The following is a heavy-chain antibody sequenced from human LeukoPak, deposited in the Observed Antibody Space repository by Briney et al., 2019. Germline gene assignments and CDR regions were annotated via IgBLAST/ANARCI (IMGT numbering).Heavy chain of an antibody. Sequence: GGSLRLSCAASGFTFTIYEMNCVRQAPGKGLEWVSYISSSGSTIYYADSVKGRFTISRDNAKNSLYLQMNGLRAEDTAFYYCARDCTNGVCYPATLFDYRGQGTLVTVSS. CDR2: ISSSGSTI. CDR3: ARDCTNGVCYPATLFDY. CDR1: GFTFTIYE. V-gene: IGHV3-48*03. J-gene: IGHJ4*02. D-gene: IGHD2-8*01.